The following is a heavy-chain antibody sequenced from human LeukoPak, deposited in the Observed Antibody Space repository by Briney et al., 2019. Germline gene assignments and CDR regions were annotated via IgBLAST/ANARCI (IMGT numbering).Heavy chain of an antibody. D-gene: IGHD5/OR15-5a*01. CDR3: ARHVSDSVSAIEY. Sequence: SETLSLTCSVSGGFISTYYWSWIRQPPGKGLEWIGYIYTRGSTNYNPSLKSRVTISVDTSKNQFSLKLSSVTAADTAVYYCARHVSDSVSAIEYWGQGALVTVSS. CDR2: IYTRGST. CDR1: GGFISTYY. J-gene: IGHJ4*02. V-gene: IGHV4-4*09.